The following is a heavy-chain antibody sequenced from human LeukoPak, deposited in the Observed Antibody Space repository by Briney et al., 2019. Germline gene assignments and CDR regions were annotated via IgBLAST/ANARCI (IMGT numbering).Heavy chain of an antibody. V-gene: IGHV3-53*01. Sequence: PGGSLRLSCAASGFTVSSNYMSWVRQAPGKGLEWVSVIYSGGSTYYADSVKGRFTISRDNSKNTLYLQMNSLRAEDTAVYYCARGDSGGYYIFDYWGQGTLVTVSS. CDR1: GFTVSSNY. CDR2: IYSGGST. J-gene: IGHJ4*02. CDR3: ARGDSGGYYIFDY. D-gene: IGHD1-26*01.